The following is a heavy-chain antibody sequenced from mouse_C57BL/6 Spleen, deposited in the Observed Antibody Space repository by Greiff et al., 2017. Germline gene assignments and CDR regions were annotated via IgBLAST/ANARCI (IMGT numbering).Heavy chain of an antibody. CDR2: ISYDGSN. CDR1: GYSITSGYY. CDR3: AKITTGFAY. V-gene: IGHV3-6*01. J-gene: IGHJ3*01. D-gene: IGHD2-4*01. Sequence: EVQLQQSGPGLVKPSQSLSLTCSVTGYSITSGYYWNWIRQFPGNKLEWMGYISYDGSNNYNPSLKNRISITRDTSKNQFFLKLNSVTTEDTATYYCAKITTGFAYWGQGTLVTVSA.